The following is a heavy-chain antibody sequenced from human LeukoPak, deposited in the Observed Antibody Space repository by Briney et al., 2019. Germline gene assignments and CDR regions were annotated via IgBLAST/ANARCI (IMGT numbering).Heavy chain of an antibody. Sequence: SETLSLTCAVYGGSFSGYYWSWIRQPPGKGLEWIGEINHSGSTNYNPSLKSRVTISVDTSKNQFSLKLSSVTAADTAVYYCAGVVSGSYAYWGKGTLVTVSS. V-gene: IGHV4-34*01. CDR1: GGSFSGYY. D-gene: IGHD1-26*01. J-gene: IGHJ4*02. CDR2: INHSGST. CDR3: AGVVSGSYAY.